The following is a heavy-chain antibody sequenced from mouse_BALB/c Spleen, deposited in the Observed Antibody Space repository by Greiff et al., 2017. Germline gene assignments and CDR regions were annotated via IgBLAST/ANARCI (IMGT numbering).Heavy chain of an antibody. CDR3: AKGITTATYWYFDV. Sequence: VQLKESGPELVKPGASVKVSCKASGYAFTSYNMYWVKQSHGKSLEWIGYIDPYNGGTSYNQKFKGKATLTVDKSSSTAYMHLNSLTSEDSAVYYCAKGITTATYWYFDVWGAGTTVTVSS. J-gene: IGHJ1*01. CDR2: IDPYNGGT. D-gene: IGHD1-2*01. CDR1: GYAFTSYN. V-gene: IGHV1S135*01.